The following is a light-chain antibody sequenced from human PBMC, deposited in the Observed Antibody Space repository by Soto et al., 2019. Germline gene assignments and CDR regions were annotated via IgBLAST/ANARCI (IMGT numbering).Light chain of an antibody. CDR2: KAS. V-gene: IGKV1-5*03. CDR1: QSISSW. Sequence: DSERAPFPSRLCRSVGGRVTRTRQASQSISSWLAWYQQKPGKAPNLLIYKASHLENGVPSRFSGSGSGTEFTLTISSLQPGDCATYYCQHYNTYPWTFGQGTKVDIK. CDR3: QHYNTYPWT. J-gene: IGKJ1*01.